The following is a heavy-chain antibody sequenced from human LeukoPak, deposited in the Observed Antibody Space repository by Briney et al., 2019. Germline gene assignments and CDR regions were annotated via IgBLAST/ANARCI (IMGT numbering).Heavy chain of an antibody. CDR2: INPNSGGT. Sequence: GASVKVSCKASGYTFTGYYMHWVRQAPGQGLEWMGWINPNSGGTNYAQKFQGRVTMTRDTSISTAYMELSRLGSDDTAVYYCARTDAPWVYMDVWGKGTTVTVSS. CDR1: GYTFTGYY. J-gene: IGHJ6*03. V-gene: IGHV1-2*02. D-gene: IGHD7-27*01. CDR3: ARTDAPWVYMDV.